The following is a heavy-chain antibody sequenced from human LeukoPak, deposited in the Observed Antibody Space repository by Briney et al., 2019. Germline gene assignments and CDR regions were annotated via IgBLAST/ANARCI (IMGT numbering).Heavy chain of an antibody. Sequence: PSETLSFTCAVSGGSIRSGNYYWSWIRQPPGKGLEWIGYIYPTGKTYYNPSLKSRVTISVDTSNNEFSLELSSVTAADTAVYYCARTGLQVVPYYFYYMDVWGKGTTVTVSS. CDR1: GGSIRSGNYY. V-gene: IGHV4-30-2*01. CDR3: ARTGLQVVPYYFYYMDV. CDR2: IYPTGKT. D-gene: IGHD6-6*01. J-gene: IGHJ6*03.